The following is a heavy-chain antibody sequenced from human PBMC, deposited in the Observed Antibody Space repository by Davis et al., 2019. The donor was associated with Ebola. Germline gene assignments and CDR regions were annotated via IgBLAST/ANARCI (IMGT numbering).Heavy chain of an antibody. CDR1: GDSIGSGDNY. Sequence: SDPLSPTCNVPGDSIGSGDNYWRWIRQPPGKGLEWIGYIYASGSAYHNPSLRSRLTISIDTSKNQFSLKLSSVTAADTAVYYCARGGLQWLPYYYYGMDVWGQGTTVTVSS. V-gene: IGHV4-30-4*02. CDR3: ARGGLQWLPYYYYGMDV. D-gene: IGHD6-19*01. CDR2: IYASGSA. J-gene: IGHJ6*02.